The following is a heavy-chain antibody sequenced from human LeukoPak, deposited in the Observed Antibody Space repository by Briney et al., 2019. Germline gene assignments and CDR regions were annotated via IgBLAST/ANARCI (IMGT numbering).Heavy chain of an antibody. CDR3: ARHERIGSSWSAFDI. D-gene: IGHD6-13*01. CDR1: GGSISSSSYY. Sequence: SETLSLTCTVSGGSISSSSYYWGWIRQPPGKGLEWIGSIYYSGSTYYNPSLKSRVTISVDTSKNQFSLKLSSVTAADTAVYYCARHERIGSSWSAFDIWGQGTMVTVSS. CDR2: IYYSGST. V-gene: IGHV4-39*01. J-gene: IGHJ3*02.